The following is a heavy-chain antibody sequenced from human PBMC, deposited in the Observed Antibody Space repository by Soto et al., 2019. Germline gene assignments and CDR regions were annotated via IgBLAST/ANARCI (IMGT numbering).Heavy chain of an antibody. CDR3: ARGPARSGYYTWFDA. V-gene: IGHV4-59*01. J-gene: IGHJ5*02. Sequence: SETLSLTCSVSGGSMSNYYWIWIRQPPGKGLEWIGYIYYSGTTNYNPSLKSRVTISEDTSKNQFSLELKSVTAADTAVYYCARGPARSGYYTWFDAWGQGVLVTVSS. D-gene: IGHD3-3*01. CDR1: GGSMSNYY. CDR2: IYYSGTT.